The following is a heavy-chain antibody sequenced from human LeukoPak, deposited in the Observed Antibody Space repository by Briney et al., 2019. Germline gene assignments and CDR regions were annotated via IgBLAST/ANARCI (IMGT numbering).Heavy chain of an antibody. CDR1: GGSISSGSYY. D-gene: IGHD1-1*01. J-gene: IGHJ2*01. Sequence: SQTLSLTCTVSGGSISSGSYYWSWIRQPAGKGLEWIGRIYTSGSTNYNPSLKSRVTISVDTSKNQFSLKLSSVTAADTAVYYCASGTPRGYWYFDLWGRGTLVTVSS. V-gene: IGHV4-61*02. CDR2: IYTSGST. CDR3: ASGTPRGYWYFDL.